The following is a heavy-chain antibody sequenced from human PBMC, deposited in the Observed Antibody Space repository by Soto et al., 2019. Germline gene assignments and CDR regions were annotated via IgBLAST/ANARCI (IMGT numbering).Heavy chain of an antibody. J-gene: IGHJ6*02. CDR3: ARDYGYYDYYYGMDV. D-gene: IGHD5-12*01. V-gene: IGHV4-30-4*01. CDR1: GGSISSGDYY. Sequence: QVQLQESGPGLVKPSQTLSLTCTVSGGSISSGDYYWSWIRQPPGKGLEWIGYIYYSGSTYYNPSLKSRVTISVDTSKNQSSLKLSSVTAADTAVYYCARDYGYYDYYYGMDVWGQGTTVTVSS. CDR2: IYYSGST.